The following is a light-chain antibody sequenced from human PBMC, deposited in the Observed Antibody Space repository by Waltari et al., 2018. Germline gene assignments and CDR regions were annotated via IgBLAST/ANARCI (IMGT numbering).Light chain of an antibody. J-gene: IGKJ3*01. V-gene: IGKV1-5*03. Sequence: DIQMTQSPSTLSASVGGRVTLTCRASQSISVWLAWYQQKPGKAPKLLIYKASTLESEVPSRFSGSGSGTEFTLTISSLQPDDFATYYCQQYNTWPFTFGPGTKVDIK. CDR2: KAS. CDR3: QQYNTWPFT. CDR1: QSISVW.